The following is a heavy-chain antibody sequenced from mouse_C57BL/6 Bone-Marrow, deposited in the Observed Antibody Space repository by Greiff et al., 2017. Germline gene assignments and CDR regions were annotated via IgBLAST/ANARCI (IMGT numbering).Heavy chain of an antibody. Sequence: VQLKESGGGLVQPKGSLKLSCAASGFSFNTYAMNWVRQAPGKGLEWVARIRSKSNNYATYYADSVKDRFTISRDDSESMLYLQMNNLKTEDTAMYYCVRHHYYGSSYYGYFDVWGTGTTVTVSS. V-gene: IGHV10-1*01. CDR3: VRHHYYGSSYYGYFDV. D-gene: IGHD1-1*01. CDR1: GFSFNTYA. J-gene: IGHJ1*03. CDR2: IRSKSNNYAT.